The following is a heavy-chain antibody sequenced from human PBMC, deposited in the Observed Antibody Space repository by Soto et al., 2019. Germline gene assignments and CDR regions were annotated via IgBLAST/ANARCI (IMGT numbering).Heavy chain of an antibody. D-gene: IGHD6-19*01. J-gene: IGHJ3*01. CDR3: ARSISGTPPAAFDL. V-gene: IGHV1-18*01. Sequence: QVQLVQSGAEVKKPGASVKVSCKASGYTFTSYGISWVRQAPGQGLEWMGWISADNGNTNYAQKLQGRVTMTTDTSTRTAFVELRTLISDDTALSYSARSISGTPPAAFDLWGQGTMVTVSS. CDR2: ISADNGNT. CDR1: GYTFTSYG.